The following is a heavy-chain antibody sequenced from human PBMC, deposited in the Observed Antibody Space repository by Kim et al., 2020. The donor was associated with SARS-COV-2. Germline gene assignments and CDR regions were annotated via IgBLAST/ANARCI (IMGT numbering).Heavy chain of an antibody. Sequence: SETLSLTCSVSGGSITSSYWSWIRQPPGKGLEWIGYSHYSGTTNYHPSLKSRVTISVDTSKIQISLKLISVTAADTAVYYCARGSGCNALDYWGQGILVT. J-gene: IGHJ4*02. CDR1: GGSITSSY. D-gene: IGHD6-19*01. CDR3: ARGSGCNALDY. CDR2: SHYSGTT. V-gene: IGHV4-59*13.